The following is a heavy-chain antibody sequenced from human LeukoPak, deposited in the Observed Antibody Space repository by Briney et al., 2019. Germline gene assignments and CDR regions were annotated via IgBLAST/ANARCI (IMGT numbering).Heavy chain of an antibody. CDR2: IVVGNGHT. CDR1: GFSFLTST. D-gene: IGHD6-13*01. V-gene: IGHV1-58*02. CDR3: AADLGGAAAGNLDY. J-gene: IGHJ4*02. Sequence: VASVKVSCKASGFSFLTSTMQWVRQACGQRLEWMGWIVVGNGHTNYAQKFQERVTITRDMSTNTVYMELNNLRSEDTAVYYCAADLGGAAAGNLDYWGQGTLVTVSS.